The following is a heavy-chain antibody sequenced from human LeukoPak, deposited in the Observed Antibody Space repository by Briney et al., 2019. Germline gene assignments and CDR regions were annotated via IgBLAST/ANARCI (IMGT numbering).Heavy chain of an antibody. D-gene: IGHD3-22*01. Sequence: GGSLRLSCAASGFTFSDYYMSWIRQAPGKGLEWVSYISSSGSTIYYADSVKGRFIISRDNAKNSLYLQMNSLRAEDTAVYYCAREGDDSSGPSYYYYYYMDVWGKGTTVTVSS. CDR3: AREGDDSSGPSYYYYYYMDV. J-gene: IGHJ6*03. V-gene: IGHV3-11*01. CDR2: ISSSGSTI. CDR1: GFTFSDYY.